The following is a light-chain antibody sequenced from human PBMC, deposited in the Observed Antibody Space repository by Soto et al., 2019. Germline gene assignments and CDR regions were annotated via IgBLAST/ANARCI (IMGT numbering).Light chain of an antibody. CDR2: GAS. CDR1: QSATSSY. J-gene: IGKJ4*01. CDR3: QQYGSSPLT. Sequence: EIVFTQSPGTLSLSPGERATLSCRASQSATSSYLAWYQQKPGQAPRLLIYGASSRATGIPDRFSGSGSGTDFTLTISRLQPEDFAVYYCQQYGSSPLTFGGGTKVDI. V-gene: IGKV3-20*01.